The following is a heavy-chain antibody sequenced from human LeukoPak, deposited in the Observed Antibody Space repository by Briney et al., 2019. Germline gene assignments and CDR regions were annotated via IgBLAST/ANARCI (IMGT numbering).Heavy chain of an antibody. D-gene: IGHD3-22*01. CDR2: IYYSGGT. CDR3: AKHLYDFDGRGYYYSFDY. J-gene: IGHJ4*02. CDR1: GGSISSSSHC. V-gene: IGHV4-39*01. Sequence: SETLSLTCTVSGGSISSSSHCWGWIRQPPGKGLEWIGIIYYSGGTFYNPSLKSRVTISVDTSKNQFSLKLSSVTAADTAVYYCAKHLYDFDGRGYYYSFDYWGQGALVTVSS.